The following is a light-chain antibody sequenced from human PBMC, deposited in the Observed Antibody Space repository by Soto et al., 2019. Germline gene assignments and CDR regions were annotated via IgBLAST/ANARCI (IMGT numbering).Light chain of an antibody. Sequence: QSALTQPPSASGTPGQRVSISCSGGSSNIGRNTVNWYQQVPGTAPKLLIYSNTQRPSGVPDRLSGSKSGTSASLAISGLQSEDEADYYCEAWDDSLNGRVFGTGT. CDR1: SSNIGRNT. V-gene: IGLV1-44*01. CDR2: SNT. J-gene: IGLJ1*01. CDR3: EAWDDSLNGRV.